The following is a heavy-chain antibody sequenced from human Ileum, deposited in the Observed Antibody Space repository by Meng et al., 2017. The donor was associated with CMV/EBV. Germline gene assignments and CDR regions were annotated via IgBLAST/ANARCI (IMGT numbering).Heavy chain of an antibody. CDR1: G. J-gene: IGHJ4*02. Sequence: GWASVRRPPGTVLEWIGVVSPPASIHYNPSLKNRVTISRGWLKSQFSLDLNSVTAADTAVYYCARCRCTKTTCYRGTFDHWGQGILVTVSS. V-gene: IGHV4-4*02. D-gene: IGHD2-2*02. CDR2: VSPPASI. CDR3: ARCRCTKTTCYRGTFDH.